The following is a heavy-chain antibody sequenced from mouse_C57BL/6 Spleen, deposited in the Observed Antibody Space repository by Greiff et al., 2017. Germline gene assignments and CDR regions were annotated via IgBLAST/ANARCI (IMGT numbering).Heavy chain of an antibody. CDR2: ISYDGSN. CDR3: ARNPLVTTVVAFDY. Sequence: EVKLQESGPGLVKPSQSLSLTCSVTGYSITSGYYWNWIRQFPGNKLEWMGYISYDGSNNYNPSLKNRISITRDTSKNQFFLKLNSVTTEDTATYYCARNPLVTTVVAFDYWGQGTTLTVSS. V-gene: IGHV3-6*01. CDR1: GYSITSGYY. J-gene: IGHJ2*01. D-gene: IGHD1-1*01.